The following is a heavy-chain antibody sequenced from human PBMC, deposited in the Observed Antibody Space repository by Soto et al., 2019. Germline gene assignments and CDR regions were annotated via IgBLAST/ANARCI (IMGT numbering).Heavy chain of an antibody. D-gene: IGHD2-15*01. Sequence: EVQLLESGGGLAQPGESLRLSCVVSGFTFSSYAMSWVRQAPGTGLEWVSGISGSGHSTYYADSVKGRFTISRDTSRNTIYLQMDILRADDTTIYYCAKGTGPYCSCVTCYPFDHWGQGSLVTV. CDR1: GFTFSSYA. CDR2: ISGSGHST. CDR3: AKGTGPYCSCVTCYPFDH. V-gene: IGHV3-23*01. J-gene: IGHJ4*02.